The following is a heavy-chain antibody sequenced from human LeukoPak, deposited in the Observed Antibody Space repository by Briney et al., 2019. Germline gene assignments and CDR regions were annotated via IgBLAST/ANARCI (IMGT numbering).Heavy chain of an antibody. D-gene: IGHD5-18*01. CDR1: GGSFSGYY. V-gene: IGHV4-34*01. Sequence: SETLSLTCAVYGGSFSGYYWSWIRQPPGKGLEWIGEINHSGSTNYNPSLKSRVTISVDTSKNQFSLKLSSVTAADTAVYYCARHYGYSYPFDYWGQGTLVTVSS. J-gene: IGHJ4*02. CDR2: INHSGST. CDR3: ARHYGYSYPFDY.